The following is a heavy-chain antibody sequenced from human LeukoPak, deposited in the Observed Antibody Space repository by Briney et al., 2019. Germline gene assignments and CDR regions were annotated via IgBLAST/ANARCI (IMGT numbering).Heavy chain of an antibody. Sequence: GASVKVSCKASGYTFTAYYIHWVRQAPGQGLEWMGRINPNSDGTNYAQKFQGRVTMTRDTSISTAYMELSRLRSDDTAVYFCARPWEITMSERSYNWFDSWGQGTLVTVSS. CDR1: GYTFTAYY. CDR2: INPNSDGT. V-gene: IGHV1-2*02. J-gene: IGHJ5*01. CDR3: ARPWEITMSERSYNWFDS. D-gene: IGHD1-26*01.